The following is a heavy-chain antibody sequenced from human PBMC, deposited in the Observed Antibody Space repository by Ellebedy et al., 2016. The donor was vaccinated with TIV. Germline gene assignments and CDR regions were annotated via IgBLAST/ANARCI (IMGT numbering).Heavy chain of an antibody. CDR2: ISSSSSYI. D-gene: IGHD1-1*01. V-gene: IGHV3-11*06. J-gene: IGHJ4*02. Sequence: GESLKISXAASGFTFSDYYMNWIRQAPGKGLEWVSSISSSSSYIYYADSVKGRFTISRDNSKNTLYLQMNSLRAEDTAVYYCANHWIFDYWGQGTLVTVSS. CDR1: GFTFSDYY. CDR3: ANHWIFDY.